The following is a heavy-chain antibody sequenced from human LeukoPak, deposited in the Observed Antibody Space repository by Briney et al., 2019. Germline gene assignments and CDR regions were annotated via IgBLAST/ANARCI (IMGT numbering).Heavy chain of an antibody. CDR2: IYYSGST. CDR1: GGSISSYY. CDR3: ARDVANCGGDCYLAGDAFDI. V-gene: IGHV4-59*01. Sequence: ETVSLTCTVSGGSISSYYWSWIRQPPGKGLEWIGYIYYSGSTNYNPSLKSRVTISVDTSKNQFSLKLSSVTAADTAVYYCARDVANCGGDCYLAGDAFDIWGEGTVDPVSS. D-gene: IGHD2-21*02. J-gene: IGHJ3*02.